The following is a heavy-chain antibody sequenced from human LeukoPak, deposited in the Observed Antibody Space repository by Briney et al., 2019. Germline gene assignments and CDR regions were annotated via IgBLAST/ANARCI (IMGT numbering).Heavy chain of an antibody. CDR1: GYTFTAYY. CDR3: ARHYDGDGFDT. Sequence: ASVKVSCKASGYTFTAYYIHWVRQGPGQGLEWMGWINSNSGVTKYAQNFQGRVTMTRDTSISTAYMELSSLRADDTAVYYCARHYDGDGFDTWGQGTMVTVSS. CDR2: INSNSGVT. V-gene: IGHV1-2*02. D-gene: IGHD3-22*01. J-gene: IGHJ3*02.